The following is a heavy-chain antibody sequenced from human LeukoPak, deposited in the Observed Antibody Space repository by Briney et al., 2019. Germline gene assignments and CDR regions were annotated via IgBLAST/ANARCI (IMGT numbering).Heavy chain of an antibody. CDR2: INHSGST. CDR1: GGSISSYY. D-gene: IGHD3-10*01. Sequence: PSETLSLTCTVSGGSISSYYWSWIRQPPGKGLEWIGEINHSGSTNYNPSLKSRVTISVDTSKNQFSLKLSSVTAADTAVYYCARVLYGSGGLDYWGQGTLVTVSS. J-gene: IGHJ4*02. V-gene: IGHV4-34*01. CDR3: ARVLYGSGGLDY.